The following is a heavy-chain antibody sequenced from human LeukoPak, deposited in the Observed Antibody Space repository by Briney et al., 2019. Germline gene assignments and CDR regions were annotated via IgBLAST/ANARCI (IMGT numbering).Heavy chain of an antibody. CDR2: ISAYNGNT. CDR1: GYTLTSYC. V-gene: IGHV1-18*01. D-gene: IGHD1-26*01. Sequence: ASVKVSCKAYGYTLTSYCITWVRQAPGQGLEWMGWISAYNGNTIYAQKLQGRVTMTTDTSTSTAYMELRSLRSDDTAMYYCARRSGNYYGVDYWGQGTLVTVSS. CDR3: ARRSGNYYGVDY. J-gene: IGHJ4*02.